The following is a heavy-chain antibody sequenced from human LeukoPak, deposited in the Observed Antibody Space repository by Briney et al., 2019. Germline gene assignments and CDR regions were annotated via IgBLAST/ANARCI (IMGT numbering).Heavy chain of an antibody. D-gene: IGHD3-16*02. V-gene: IGHV4-59*01. J-gene: IGHJ3*02. CDR1: GGSISSYY. CDR2: IYYSGST. Sequence: SETLSLTCTVSGGSISSYYWSWIRQPPGKGLEGIGDIYYSGSTNYNPSLKSRVTISVDTSKNQFSLKLSSVTAADTAVYYCARDLPYRNRYAFDIWGQGTMVTVSS. CDR3: ARDLPYRNRYAFDI.